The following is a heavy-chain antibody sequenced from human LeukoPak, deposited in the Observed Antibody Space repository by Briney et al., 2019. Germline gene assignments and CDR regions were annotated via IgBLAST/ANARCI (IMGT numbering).Heavy chain of an antibody. D-gene: IGHD3-10*01. V-gene: IGHV1-46*01. CDR1: GGTFSSYA. CDR2: VNPSGGGT. J-gene: IGHJ4*02. Sequence: ASVKVSCKASGGTFSSYAISWVRQAPGQGLEWMGVVNPSGGGTTYAQRFQGRVTMTRDRSTSTVYMELSSLRSEDTAVYYCASEVRGVVSSAPIDYWGQGTLITVSS. CDR3: ASEVRGVVSSAPIDY.